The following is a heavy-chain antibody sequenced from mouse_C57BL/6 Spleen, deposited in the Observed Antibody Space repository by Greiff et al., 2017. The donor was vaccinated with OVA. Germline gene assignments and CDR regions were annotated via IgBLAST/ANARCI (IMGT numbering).Heavy chain of an antibody. J-gene: IGHJ3*01. V-gene: IGHV1-69*01. CDR3: ASHYYGSSPLAY. CDR2: IDPSDSYT. CDR1: GYTFTSYW. D-gene: IGHD1-1*01. Sequence: QVQLQQPGAELVMPGASVKLSCKASGYTFTSYWMHWVKQRPGQGLEWIGEIDPSDSYTNYNQKFKGKSTLTVDKSSSTAYMQLSILTSEDAAVYYCASHYYGSSPLAYWGQGTLVTVSA.